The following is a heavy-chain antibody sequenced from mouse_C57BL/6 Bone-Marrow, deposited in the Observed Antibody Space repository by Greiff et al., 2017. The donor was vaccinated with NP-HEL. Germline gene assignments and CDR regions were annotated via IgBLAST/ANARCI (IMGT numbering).Heavy chain of an antibody. D-gene: IGHD1-1*01. CDR1: GYTFTNYW. Sequence: QVQLKQSGAELVRPGTSVKMSCKASGYTFTNYWIGWAKQRPGHGLEWIGDIYPGGGYTNYNEKFKGKATLTADKSSSTAYMQFSSLTSEDSAIYYCARSTTTVPYFDYWGQGTTLTVSS. CDR3: ARSTTTVPYFDY. CDR2: IYPGGGYT. V-gene: IGHV1-63*01. J-gene: IGHJ2*01.